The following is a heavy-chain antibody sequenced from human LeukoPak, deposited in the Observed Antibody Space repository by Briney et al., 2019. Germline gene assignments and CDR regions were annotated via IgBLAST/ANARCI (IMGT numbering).Heavy chain of an antibody. CDR3: ARDGLSTVTTPQRWFDP. D-gene: IGHD4-17*01. Sequence: ESSETLSLTCTVSGGSISSSSYYWGWIRQPPGKGLEWIGSIYYSGSTYYNPSLKSRVTISVDTSKNQFSLKLSSVTAADTAVYYCARDGLSTVTTPQRWFDPWGQGTLVTVSS. J-gene: IGHJ5*02. CDR1: GGSISSSSYY. CDR2: IYYSGST. V-gene: IGHV4-39*07.